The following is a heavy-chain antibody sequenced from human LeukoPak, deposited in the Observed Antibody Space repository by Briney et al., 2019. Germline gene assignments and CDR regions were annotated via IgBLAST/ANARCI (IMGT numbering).Heavy chain of an antibody. J-gene: IGHJ3*02. D-gene: IGHD3-10*01. CDR2: ISSSSSTI. CDR1: GFTFSSYS. V-gene: IGHV3-48*01. Sequence: SGGSLRLSCAASGFTFSSYSMNWVRQAPGKGLEWVSYISSSSSTIYYADSVKGRFTISRDNAKNSLYLQMNSLRAEDTAVYYCAREITPGSGSYFAWGFWGAFDIWGQGTMVTASS. CDR3: AREITPGSGSYFAWGFWGAFDI.